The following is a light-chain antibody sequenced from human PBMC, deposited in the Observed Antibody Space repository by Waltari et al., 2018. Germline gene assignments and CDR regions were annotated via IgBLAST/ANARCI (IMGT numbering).Light chain of an antibody. J-gene: IGLJ3*02. Sequence: QSALTQPASVSGSPGQSITISCTGTSSDVVFYNYVPWYQQHPGKAPKLMIYDVSERPSGVSNRFSGSKSGNTASLTISGLQAEDEADYYCNSYAGSSSWVFGGGTKLTVL. CDR2: DVS. V-gene: IGLV2-14*01. CDR3: NSYAGSSSWV. CDR1: SSDVVFYNY.